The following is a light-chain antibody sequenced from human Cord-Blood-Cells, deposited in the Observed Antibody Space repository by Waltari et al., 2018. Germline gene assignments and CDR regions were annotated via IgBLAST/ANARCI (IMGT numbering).Light chain of an antibody. CDR2: GKN. CDR3: SARDSSRNHEV. J-gene: IGLJ2*01. Sequence: SSELTQAPAVSVALGQTVRITCQGDSLRSYYASWYQQKPGQAPVLVIYGKNNRPSGIPDRVSGSKTGNTASLTIAGAQAEDEADYYCSARDSSRNHEVFRGGTKLTVL. V-gene: IGLV3-19*01. CDR1: SLRSYY.